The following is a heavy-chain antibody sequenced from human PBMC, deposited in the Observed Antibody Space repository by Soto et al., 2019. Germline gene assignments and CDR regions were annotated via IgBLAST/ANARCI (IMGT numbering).Heavy chain of an antibody. J-gene: IGHJ6*02. CDR2: IDPSDSYT. CDR3: ARQSYCSSTSCPYYYYGMDV. CDR1: GYSFTSYW. Sequence: PGESLKISCKGSGYSFTSYWISWVRQMPGKGLEWMGRIDPSDSYTNYSPSFQGHVTISADKSIGTAYLQWSSLKASDTAMYYCARQSYCSSTSCPYYYYGMDVWGQGTTVTVSS. D-gene: IGHD2-2*01. V-gene: IGHV5-10-1*01.